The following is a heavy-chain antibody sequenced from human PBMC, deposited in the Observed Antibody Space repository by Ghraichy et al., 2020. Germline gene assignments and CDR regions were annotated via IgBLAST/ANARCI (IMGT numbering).Heavy chain of an antibody. CDR3: ARDQVDERDFDWSTEVRYDHYGMDV. CDR1: GFTFSRNW. CDR2: INQDGNEK. D-gene: IGHD3-9*01. V-gene: IGHV3-7*03. J-gene: IGHJ6*02. Sequence: GGSLRLSCAASGFTFSRNWMSWVRQAPGKGLEWVANINQDGNEKYYVDSVKGRFIISRDNAKSSLYLQMNSLRAEDTAVYYCARDQVDERDFDWSTEVRYDHYGMDVWGQGTAVTVSS.